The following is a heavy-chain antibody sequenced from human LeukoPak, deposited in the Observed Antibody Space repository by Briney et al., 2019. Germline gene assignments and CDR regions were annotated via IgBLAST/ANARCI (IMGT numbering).Heavy chain of an antibody. J-gene: IGHJ4*02. CDR2: INPNSGGT. V-gene: IGHV1-2*02. Sequence: GASVKVSCKASGGTFSSYAISWVRQAPGQGLEWMGWINPNSGGTNYAQKFQGRVTMTRDTSISTAYMELSRLRSDDTAVYYCAREGHDYFDYWGQGTLVTVSS. CDR1: GGTFSSYA. CDR3: AREGHDYFDY.